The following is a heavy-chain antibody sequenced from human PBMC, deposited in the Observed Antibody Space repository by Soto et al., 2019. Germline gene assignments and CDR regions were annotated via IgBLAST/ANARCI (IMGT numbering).Heavy chain of an antibody. CDR3: ARVTGAAAGYYYYYYGMDV. V-gene: IGHV1-18*01. J-gene: IGHJ6*02. CDR2: ISAYNGNT. Sequence: QVQLVQSGAEVKKPGATVKVSCKASGYTFTSYGISWVRQAPGQGLEWMGWISAYNGNTNYAQKLQGRVTMTTDTSTSTAYMELRSLRSDATAVYYCARVTGAAAGYYYYYYGMDVWGQGTTVTVSS. D-gene: IGHD6-13*01. CDR1: GYTFTSYG.